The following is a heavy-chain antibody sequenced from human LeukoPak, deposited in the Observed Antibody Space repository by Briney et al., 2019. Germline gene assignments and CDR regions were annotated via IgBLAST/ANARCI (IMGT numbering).Heavy chain of an antibody. J-gene: IGHJ6*03. V-gene: IGHV3-23*01. CDR1: GFTFSSHA. CDR2: ITAGGGAT. Sequence: GGSLRLSCAASGFTFSSHAMTWVRQAPGKGLEWVSTITAGGGATFYADSVKGRFIISRDNSKNTLYLQMNSLRAEDTAVYYCSTSPYYYYYMDVWGKGTTVTVSS. CDR3: STSPYYYYYMDV. D-gene: IGHD2-2*01.